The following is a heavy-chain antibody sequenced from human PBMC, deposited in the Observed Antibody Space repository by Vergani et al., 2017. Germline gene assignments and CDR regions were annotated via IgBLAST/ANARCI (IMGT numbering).Heavy chain of an antibody. Sequence: QLTLKESGPTLVKPTQTLTLTCTFSGFSLNTRGVSVAWIRQPPGKALDWLALIYWNDDQHYSPSLNNRVTITKDTSKNQVVLTMTNMDYVDTGTYYCVSSKNECGTTGCFYPFYYYYYMDVWGKGTPVTVSS. CDR3: VSSKNECGTTGCFYPFYYYYYMDV. CDR1: GFSLNTRGVS. J-gene: IGHJ6*03. V-gene: IGHV2-5*04. D-gene: IGHD1/OR15-1a*01. CDR2: IYWNDDQ.